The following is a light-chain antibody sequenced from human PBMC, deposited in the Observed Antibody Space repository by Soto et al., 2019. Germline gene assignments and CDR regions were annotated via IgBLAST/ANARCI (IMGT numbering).Light chain of an antibody. CDR1: QNISNS. CDR3: EQAGSFPIT. V-gene: IGKV1-39*01. CDR2: AAS. Sequence: DIQMTQSPSSLSASVGDRVTVTCRASQNISNSLNWYQQKPGKAPKLLIYAASNFQSGVPSRFSGSGSGTHFTLTISSLQPEDFATYYCEQAGSFPITFGQGTRLEIK. J-gene: IGKJ5*01.